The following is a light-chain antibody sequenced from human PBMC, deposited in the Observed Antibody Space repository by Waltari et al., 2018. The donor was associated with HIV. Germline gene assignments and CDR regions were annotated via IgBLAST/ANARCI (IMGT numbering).Light chain of an antibody. Sequence: DIVLTQSPDSLAVPLGERATITCKSSQSVLYSSDNKNYLAWFQQKPGQPPKLLFYWASTRESGVPDRFTGSGSGTDFTLTISRLQAEDVAVYYCQQYYSTPWTFGQGTRVEIK. V-gene: IGKV4-1*01. J-gene: IGKJ1*01. CDR1: QSVLYSSDNKNY. CDR2: WAS. CDR3: QQYYSTPWT.